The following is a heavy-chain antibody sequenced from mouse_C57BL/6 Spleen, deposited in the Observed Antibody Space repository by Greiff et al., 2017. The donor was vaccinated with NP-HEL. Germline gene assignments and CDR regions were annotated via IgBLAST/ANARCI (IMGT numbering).Heavy chain of an antibody. J-gene: IGHJ3*01. Sequence: QVQLQQPGAELVRPGSSVKLSCKASGYTFTSYWMHWVKQRPIQGLEWIGNIDPSDSEPHYNQKFKDNATLTVDKSSSTAYMQLSSLTSEDSAVYYCARSLIYYDYDGFAYWGQGTLVTVSA. CDR3: ARSLIYYDYDGFAY. CDR2: IDPSDSEP. D-gene: IGHD2-4*01. CDR1: GYTFTSYW. V-gene: IGHV1-52*01.